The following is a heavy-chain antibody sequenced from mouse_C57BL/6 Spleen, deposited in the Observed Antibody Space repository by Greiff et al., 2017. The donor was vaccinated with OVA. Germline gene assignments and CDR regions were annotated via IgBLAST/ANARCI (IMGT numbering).Heavy chain of an antibody. Sequence: EVKLMESGGGLVKPGGSLKLSCAASGFTFSDYGMHWVRQAPEKGLEWVAYISRGSSTIYYADTVKGRFTISRDNAKNTLFLQMTSLRSEDTAMYYCARGTDFDYWGQGTTLTVSS. CDR2: ISRGSSTI. D-gene: IGHD3-3*01. CDR1: GFTFSDYG. CDR3: ARGTDFDY. V-gene: IGHV5-17*01. J-gene: IGHJ2*01.